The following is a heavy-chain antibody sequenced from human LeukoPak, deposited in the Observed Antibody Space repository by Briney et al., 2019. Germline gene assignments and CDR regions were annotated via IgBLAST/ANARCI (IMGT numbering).Heavy chain of an antibody. D-gene: IGHD2-15*01. V-gene: IGHV3-11*03. CDR2: ISSSSSYT. Sequence: GGSLRLSCAASGFTFSDYYMSWIRQAPGKGLEWVSYISSSSSYTNYADSVQGRFTISRDNSKSTLCLQMNSLRAEDTAVYYCAKQLGYCSDGSCYFPYWGQGTLVTVSS. CDR1: GFTFSDYY. J-gene: IGHJ4*02. CDR3: AKQLGYCSDGSCYFPY.